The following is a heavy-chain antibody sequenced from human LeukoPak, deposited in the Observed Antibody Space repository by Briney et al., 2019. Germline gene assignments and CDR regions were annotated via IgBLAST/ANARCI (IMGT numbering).Heavy chain of an antibody. D-gene: IGHD4-17*01. V-gene: IGHV4-59*08. CDR1: GGSLNGYY. J-gene: IGHJ6*04. CDR3: TRHVYGEGMVV. Sequence: SETLSLTCSVTGGSLNGYYWGWIRQPPGKGLECIGYIHSSEGTAHNASLKSRLAISLDTSKNQFSLTLSSVTAADTAVYYCTRHVYGEGMVVWGKGTTVTVSS. CDR2: IHSSEGT.